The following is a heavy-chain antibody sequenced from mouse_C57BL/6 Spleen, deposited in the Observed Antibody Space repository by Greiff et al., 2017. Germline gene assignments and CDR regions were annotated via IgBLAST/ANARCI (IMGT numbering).Heavy chain of an antibody. D-gene: IGHD2-5*01. CDR3: ARGLYSNYLYYYAMDY. J-gene: IGHJ4*01. CDR1: GFTFSDYG. Sequence: EVMLVESGGGLVKPGGSLKLSCAASGFTFSDYGMHWVRQAPEKGLEWVAYISSGSSTIYYADTVKGRFTISRDNAKTTLFLQMTSLRSEDTAMYYCARGLYSNYLYYYAMDYWGQGTSVTVSS. CDR2: ISSGSSTI. V-gene: IGHV5-17*01.